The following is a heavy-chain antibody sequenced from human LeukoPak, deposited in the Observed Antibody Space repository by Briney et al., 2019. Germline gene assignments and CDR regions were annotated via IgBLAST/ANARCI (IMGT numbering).Heavy chain of an antibody. Sequence: ASVKVSCKASGYTFTSYYMHWVRQAPGQGLEWMGIINPSGGSTSYAQKLQGRVTMTTDTSTSTAYMELRSLRSDDTAVYYCASQRQEYYYGSGQLDYWGQGTLVTVSS. CDR1: GYTFTSYY. CDR3: ASQRQEYYYGSGQLDY. D-gene: IGHD3-10*01. J-gene: IGHJ4*02. V-gene: IGHV1-46*01. CDR2: INPSGGST.